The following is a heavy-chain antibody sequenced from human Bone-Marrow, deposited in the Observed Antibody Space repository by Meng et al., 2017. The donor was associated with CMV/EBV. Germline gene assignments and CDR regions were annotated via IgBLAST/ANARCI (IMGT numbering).Heavy chain of an antibody. D-gene: IGHD2-2*01. Sequence: GESLKISCAASGFTFSSYGMHWVRQAPGKGLEWVAFIRYDGSNKYYADSVKGRFTISRDNSNTTLYLQMNSLRAEDTAVYYCARDSVVVVAAAPVYNYGYGWLYYYGMDDWGQGTTVTVSS. CDR3: ARDSVVVVAAAPVYNYGYGWLYYYGMDD. CDR1: GFTFSSYG. V-gene: IGHV3-30*02. CDR2: IRYDGSNK. J-gene: IGHJ6*02.